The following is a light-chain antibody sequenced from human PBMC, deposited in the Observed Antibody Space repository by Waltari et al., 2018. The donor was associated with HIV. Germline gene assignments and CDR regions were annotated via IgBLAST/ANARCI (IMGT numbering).Light chain of an antibody. CDR1: SGDIGASKF. CDR2: EVI. Sequence: QSALTQPSSVSGSPGQSVTVSCAGYSGDIGASKFVSWYQQHPGKAPKLILFEVIHRPSGVPDRLSGSRSGNRASLTISGLHNEDAADYFCCSYTGDSWVFGGGTTLTVL. J-gene: IGLJ3*02. V-gene: IGLV2-11*01. CDR3: CSYTGDSWV.